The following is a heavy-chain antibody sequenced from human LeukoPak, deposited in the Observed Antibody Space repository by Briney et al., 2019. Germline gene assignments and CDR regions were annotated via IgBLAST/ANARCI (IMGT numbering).Heavy chain of an antibody. CDR1: GFTFSSYS. D-gene: IGHD6-19*01. Sequence: PGGSLRLSCAASGFTFSSYSMNWVRQAPGKGLEWVSSISSSSSYIYYADSVKGRFTISRDNAKNSLYLQMNSQRAEDTAVYYCAREDSSGWYSGVIDYWGQGTLVTVSS. CDR3: AREDSSGWYSGVIDY. CDR2: ISSSSSYI. V-gene: IGHV3-21*01. J-gene: IGHJ4*02.